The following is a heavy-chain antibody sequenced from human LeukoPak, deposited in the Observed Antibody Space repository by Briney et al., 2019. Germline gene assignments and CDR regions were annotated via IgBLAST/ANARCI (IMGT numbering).Heavy chain of an antibody. Sequence: GRSLRLSCAASGFTFDDYVMNWVRQAPGKGLEWVSGVSWNSGSIGYADSVKGRFTISRDNAKNSLYLQMNSLRAEDTALYDCAKETGYYGMDVWGQGTTVTVSS. J-gene: IGHJ6*02. CDR3: AKETGYYGMDV. V-gene: IGHV3-9*01. CDR1: GFTFDDYV. CDR2: VSWNSGSI.